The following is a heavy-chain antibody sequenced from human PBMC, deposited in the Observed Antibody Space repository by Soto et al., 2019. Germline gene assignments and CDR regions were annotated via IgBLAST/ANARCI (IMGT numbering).Heavy chain of an antibody. CDR2: ISSSSSYI. D-gene: IGHD3-22*01. CDR3: ARFQVYDSSGYYYIDWFDP. CDR1: GFTFSSYS. J-gene: IGHJ5*02. Sequence: GGSLRLSCAASGFTFSSYSMNWVRQAPGKGLEWVSSISSSSSYIYYADSVKGRFTISRDNAKNSLYLQMNSLRAEDTAVYYCARFQVYDSSGYYYIDWFDPWGQGTLVTVSS. V-gene: IGHV3-21*04.